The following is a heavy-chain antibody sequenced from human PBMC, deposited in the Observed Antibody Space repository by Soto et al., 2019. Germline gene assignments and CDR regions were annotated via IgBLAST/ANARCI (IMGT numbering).Heavy chain of an antibody. CDR1: GYTFTTYY. CDR3: ATRDPGHY. CDR2: ISPDASRT. Sequence: ASVKVSCKASGYTFTTYYMHWVRQAPGQGLEWMGIISPDASRTSYAQKFQGRVTMTRDTSTSTVYMELSSLRSEDTAVYYCATRDPGHYWGQGTLVTVSS. J-gene: IGHJ4*02. V-gene: IGHV1-46*01.